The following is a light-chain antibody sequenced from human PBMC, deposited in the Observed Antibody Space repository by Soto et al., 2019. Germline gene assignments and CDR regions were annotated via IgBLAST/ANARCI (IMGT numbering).Light chain of an antibody. Sequence: EIVMTPSPATLSVSPGERATLSCRASQSVSSSYLAWYQQKPGQAPRLLIYGASSRATGIPDRFSGSGSGTDFTLTISSLEPEDFAVYYCQQRSNWPLFTFGPGTKVDIK. CDR3: QQRSNWPLFT. V-gene: IGKV3D-20*02. J-gene: IGKJ3*01. CDR2: GAS. CDR1: QSVSSSY.